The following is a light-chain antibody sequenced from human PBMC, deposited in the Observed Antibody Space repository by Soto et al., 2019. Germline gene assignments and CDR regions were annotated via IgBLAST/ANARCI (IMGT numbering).Light chain of an antibody. V-gene: IGLV1-44*01. CDR2: TND. Sequence: QSVLTQPPSASGTPGQRVTISCSGSSSNIGLNTVTWYQHLPRAAPQLLIYTNDQRPSGVPDRFSASKSGTAASLAISGLQSEDEADYYCVAWDDSLNGYVFGTGTKLTVL. CDR1: SSNIGLNT. CDR3: VAWDDSLNGYV. J-gene: IGLJ1*01.